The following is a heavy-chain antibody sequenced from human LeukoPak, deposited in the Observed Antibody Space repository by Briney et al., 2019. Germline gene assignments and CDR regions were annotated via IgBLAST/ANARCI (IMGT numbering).Heavy chain of an antibody. D-gene: IGHD5-24*01. J-gene: IGHJ4*02. Sequence: SETLSLTCTVSGGSISSYYWSWIRQPPGKGLEWIGYIYYSGSTNYNPSLKSRVTISVDTSKNQFSLKLSSVTAADTAVYYCARAGVDGYIRRYYFDYWGQGTLVTVSS. CDR3: ARAGVDGYIRRYYFDY. CDR1: GGSISSYY. V-gene: IGHV4-59*01. CDR2: IYYSGST.